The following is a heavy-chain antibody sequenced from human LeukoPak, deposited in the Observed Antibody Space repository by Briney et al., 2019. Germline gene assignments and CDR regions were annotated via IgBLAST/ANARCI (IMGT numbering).Heavy chain of an antibody. CDR2: IRYGGSNK. Sequence: GGSLRLSCAASGFTFSSYGMHWVRQAPGKGLEWVAFIRYGGSNKYYADSVKGRFTISRDNSKNTLYLQMNSLRAEDTAVYYCAKEDDYGDYALDYWGQGTLVTVSS. V-gene: IGHV3-30*02. CDR3: AKEDDYGDYALDY. CDR1: GFTFSSYG. D-gene: IGHD4-17*01. J-gene: IGHJ4*02.